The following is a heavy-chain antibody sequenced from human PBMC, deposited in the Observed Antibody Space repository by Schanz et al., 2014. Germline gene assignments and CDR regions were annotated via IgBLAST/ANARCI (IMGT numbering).Heavy chain of an antibody. Sequence: EVQLVQSGGGLVQPGGSLRLSCAASGFTFSDYSMNWVRQAPGKGPEWVANIKHDGSVKDYVDSVEGRFTISRDNAKRSLFLQMNSLRVEDTAVYFCVSQTGSPNYWGQGTLVTVSS. CDR1: GFTFSDYS. J-gene: IGHJ4*02. D-gene: IGHD6-13*01. CDR3: VSQTGSPNY. CDR2: IKHDGSVK. V-gene: IGHV3-7*01.